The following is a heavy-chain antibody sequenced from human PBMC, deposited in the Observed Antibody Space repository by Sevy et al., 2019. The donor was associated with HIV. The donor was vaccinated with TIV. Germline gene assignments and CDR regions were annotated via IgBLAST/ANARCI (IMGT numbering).Heavy chain of an antibody. CDR3: ARSVYGSGTYLNDY. CDR2: INPNGGGT. CDR1: GYYLTGYY. V-gene: IGHV1-2*02. Sequence: ASVKVSCKASGYYLTGYYVHWVRQAPRQGLEWIGWINPNGGGTNIGQKFHGRVTMSRVTSITTAYMELIRLSSNDTGVYYCARSVYGSGTYLNDYWGQGTLVTVSS. J-gene: IGHJ4*02. D-gene: IGHD3-10*01.